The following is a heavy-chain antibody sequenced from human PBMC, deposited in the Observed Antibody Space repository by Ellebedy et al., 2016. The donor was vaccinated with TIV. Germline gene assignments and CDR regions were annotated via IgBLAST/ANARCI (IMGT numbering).Heavy chain of an antibody. D-gene: IGHD3-10*01. V-gene: IGHV3-21*01. CDR3: AGVWIGELFSHFDS. CDR1: GFTFSSYN. CDR2: ISSSSSYI. Sequence: PGGSLRLSCAASGFTFSSYNMNWVRQAPGKGLEWVSSISSSSSYIYYADSVKGRFTISRDNAKNSLYLQMDSLRADDTAVYYCAGVWIGELFSHFDSWGQGTLVTVS. J-gene: IGHJ4*02.